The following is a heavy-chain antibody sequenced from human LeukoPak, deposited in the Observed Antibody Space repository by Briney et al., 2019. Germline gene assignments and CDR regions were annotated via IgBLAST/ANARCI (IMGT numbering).Heavy chain of an antibody. D-gene: IGHD3-9*01. V-gene: IGHV1-18*01. CDR1: GYTFTSYG. CDR3: ARWNLRYFDWLLFADH. J-gene: IGHJ4*02. Sequence: ASVKVSCKASGYTFTSYGISWVRQAPGQGLEWMGWISAYNGNTNYAQKLQGRVAMTTDTSTGTAYMELRSLRSDDTAVYYCARWNLRYFDWLLFADHWGQGTLVTVSS. CDR2: ISAYNGNT.